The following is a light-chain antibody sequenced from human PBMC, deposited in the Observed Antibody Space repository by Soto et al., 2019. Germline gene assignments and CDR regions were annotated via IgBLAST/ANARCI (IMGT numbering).Light chain of an antibody. CDR1: SSDVGGYNY. CDR3: SLYASSSPLDVV. J-gene: IGLJ2*01. V-gene: IGLV2-14*01. Sequence: QSALTQPASVSGSPGQSITISCTGTSSDVGGYNYVSWYQQHPGKAAKLIIYDVSNRPSGVSNRFSGSKSGNTAFLSISGCLVEEEADYYCSLYASSSPLDVVFGGGTKVTAL. CDR2: DVS.